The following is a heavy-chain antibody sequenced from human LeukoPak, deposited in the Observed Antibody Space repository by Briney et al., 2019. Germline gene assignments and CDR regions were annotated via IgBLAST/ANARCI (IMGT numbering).Heavy chain of an antibody. V-gene: IGHV3-74*01. CDR1: GFTFSSYW. J-gene: IGHJ5*02. CDR3: AREPTYYDFWSGYSWFDP. CDR2: INSDGSST. Sequence: GGSLRLSCAASGFTFSSYWMHWVRQAPGKGLVWVSRINSDGSSTSYADSVKGRFTISRDNAKNTLYLQMNSLRAEDTAVYYCAREPTYYDFWSGYSWFDPWGQGTLVTVSS. D-gene: IGHD3-3*01.